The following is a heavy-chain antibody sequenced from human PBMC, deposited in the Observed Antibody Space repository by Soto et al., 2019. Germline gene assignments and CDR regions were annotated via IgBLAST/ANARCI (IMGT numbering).Heavy chain of an antibody. V-gene: IGHV3-23*01. Sequence: HPGGSLRLSCAASGFTFSSYAMSWVRQAPGKGLEWVSAISGSGGSTYYADSVKGRFTISRDNSKNTLYLQMNSLRAEDTAVYYCAKFHRITIFGRGNLDYWGQGTLVTVSS. J-gene: IGHJ4*02. D-gene: IGHD3-3*01. CDR1: GFTFSSYA. CDR3: AKFHRITIFGRGNLDY. CDR2: ISGSGGST.